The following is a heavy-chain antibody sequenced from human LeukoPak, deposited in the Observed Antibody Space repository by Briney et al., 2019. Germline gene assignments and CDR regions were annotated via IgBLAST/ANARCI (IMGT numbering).Heavy chain of an antibody. Sequence: GRSLRLSCAASGFTFSSYAMHWVRQAPGKGLEWDAVISYDGGNTYYADSVKGRFTISRDNSKNTLYLQLNSLRAEDTAVYYCARDSTYYYGSGSSGPHYFDYWGREPWSPSPQ. CDR2: ISYDGGNT. D-gene: IGHD3-10*01. V-gene: IGHV3-30*01. CDR1: GFTFSSYA. J-gene: IGHJ4*02. CDR3: ARDSTYYYGSGSSGPHYFDY.